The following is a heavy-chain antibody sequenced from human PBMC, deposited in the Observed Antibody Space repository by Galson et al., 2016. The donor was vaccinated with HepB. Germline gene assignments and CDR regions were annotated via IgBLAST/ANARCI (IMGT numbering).Heavy chain of an antibody. V-gene: IGHV4-39*07. CDR3: ARDLDGSTGWADAFDI. CDR2: IYSTGNT. J-gene: IGHJ3*02. D-gene: IGHD1-14*01. Sequence: SETLSLTCTVTDGPISSSDYYWGWIRQPPGKGLEWIGSIYSTGNTFYNPSLKSRVTISIDTSKDQFSLNLNSVSAADTAVYYCARDLDGSTGWADAFDIWGQGTLVTVSS. CDR1: DGPISSSDYY.